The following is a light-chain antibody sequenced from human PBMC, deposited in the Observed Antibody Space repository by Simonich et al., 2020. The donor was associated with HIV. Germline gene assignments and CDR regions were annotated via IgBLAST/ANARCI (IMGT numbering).Light chain of an antibody. CDR3: QSADSSGTVV. V-gene: IGLV3-25*03. CDR2: KDS. CDR1: ALPKQY. Sequence: SYDLTQPPSVSVSPGQTARITCSGDALPKQYAYWYQKKPGQAPVLVIYKDSERPSGIPERFSGSSSGTTVTLTISGVQAEDEADYYCQSADSSGTVVFGGGTKLTVL. J-gene: IGLJ2*01.